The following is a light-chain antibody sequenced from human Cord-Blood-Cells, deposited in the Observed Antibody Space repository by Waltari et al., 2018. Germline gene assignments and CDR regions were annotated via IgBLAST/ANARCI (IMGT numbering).Light chain of an antibody. V-gene: IGKV4-1*01. Sequence: DIVMTQSPDSLAVSLGEGATITCKSSQSVLYSYNNKNYSAWYQQKPGQPPKLLIYWASTRESGVPDLISGSGSGIDFTLTSSSLQAEDVAVYYWQQFYRTPPTFGQGTKVEIK. J-gene: IGKJ1*01. CDR2: WAS. CDR1: QSVLYSYNNKNY. CDR3: QQFYRTPPT.